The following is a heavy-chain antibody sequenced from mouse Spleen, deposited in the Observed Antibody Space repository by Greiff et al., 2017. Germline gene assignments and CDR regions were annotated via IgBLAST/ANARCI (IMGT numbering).Heavy chain of an antibody. J-gene: IGHJ2*01. Sequence: VKLMESGAELARPGASVKLSCKASGYTFTSYGISWVKQRTGQGLEWIGEIYPRSGNTYYNEKFKGKATLTADKSSSTAYMELRSLTSEDSAVYFCAINWATHYFDYWGQGTTLTVSS. CDR1: GYTFTSYG. CDR2: IYPRSGNT. D-gene: IGHD4-1*01. V-gene: IGHV1-81*01. CDR3: AINWATHYFDY.